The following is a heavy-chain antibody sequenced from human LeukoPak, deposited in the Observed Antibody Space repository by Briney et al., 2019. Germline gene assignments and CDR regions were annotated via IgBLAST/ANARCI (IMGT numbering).Heavy chain of an antibody. D-gene: IGHD1-26*01. J-gene: IGHJ3*02. CDR2: IKSKTDGGTT. Sequence: GGSLRLSCAASGFTFSNAWMSWVRQAPGKGLEWVGRIKSKTDGGTTDYAAPVKGRFTISRDDSKNTLYLQMNSLKTEDTAVYYCAREMPGAMSGFDIWGQETMVTVSS. CDR1: GFTFSNAW. V-gene: IGHV3-15*01. CDR3: AREMPGAMSGFDI.